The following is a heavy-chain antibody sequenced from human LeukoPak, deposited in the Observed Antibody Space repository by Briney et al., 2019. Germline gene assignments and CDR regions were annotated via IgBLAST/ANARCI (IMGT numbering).Heavy chain of an antibody. J-gene: IGHJ4*02. D-gene: IGHD3-22*01. CDR2: IIPILGIA. Sequence: GASVKVSCKASGGTFSSYAISWVRQAPGQGLEWMGRIIPILGIANYAQKFQGRVTITADKSTSTAYMELSSLRSEDTAVYYCARQPILDYDSSGYSPFDYWGQGTLVTVSS. CDR1: GGTFSSYA. V-gene: IGHV1-69*04. CDR3: ARQPILDYDSSGYSPFDY.